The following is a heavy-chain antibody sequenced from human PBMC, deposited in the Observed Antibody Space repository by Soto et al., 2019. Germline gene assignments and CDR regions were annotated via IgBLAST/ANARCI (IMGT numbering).Heavy chain of an antibody. D-gene: IGHD2-8*01. V-gene: IGHV4-34*01. CDR1: DGSLSDNY. J-gene: IGHJ5*02. CDR2: IHPSGST. Sequence: SETLSLTCAVYDGSLSDNYYTWTRQSPGKGLEWIGEIHPSGSTFYNPSLQTRVTLSQDTSKKHFSLNLISVTAADTGEYYCSTGYDGDKGGGTWGQGTLVTVS. CDR3: STGYDGDKGGGT.